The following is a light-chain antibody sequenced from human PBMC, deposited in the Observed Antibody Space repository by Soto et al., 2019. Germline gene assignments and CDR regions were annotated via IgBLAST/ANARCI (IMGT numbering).Light chain of an antibody. J-gene: IGLJ2*01. CDR1: SSNIGSHT. Sequence: QSVLTQPPSASGTPGQRVTFSWSGSSSNIGSHTVNWYQQLPGTAPRLLIYNTYYRPSVVPDRFSGSKSGTSASLAISGLQSADEAEYYCAAWDDSMNGVVFGGGTQLTVL. CDR3: AAWDDSMNGVV. CDR2: NTY. V-gene: IGLV1-44*01.